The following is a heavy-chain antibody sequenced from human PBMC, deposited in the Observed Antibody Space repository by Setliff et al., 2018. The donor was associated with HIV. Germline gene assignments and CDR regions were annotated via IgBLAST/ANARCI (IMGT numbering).Heavy chain of an antibody. Sequence: SGPTLVNPTQTLTLTCTFAGFSLSPRGMSVSWIRQPPGKAMECLARIDWDDAKYYSTSLKSRLTITKDTSKNQVVLTMTNMDPVEKATYYCARGSESLTYFDNLGPGTLVTVSS. CDR3: ARGSESLTYFDN. CDR1: GFSLSPRGMS. J-gene: IGHJ4*02. D-gene: IGHD3-10*01. V-gene: IGHV2-70*11. CDR2: IDWDDAK.